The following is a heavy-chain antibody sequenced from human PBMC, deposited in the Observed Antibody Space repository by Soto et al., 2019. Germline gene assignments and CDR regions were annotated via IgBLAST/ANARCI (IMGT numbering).Heavy chain of an antibody. CDR1: GYSFSTYS. D-gene: IGHD2-15*01. V-gene: IGHV1-3*01. CDR2: INGANGNT. CDR3: ARGKGIEENYYYHGMDV. Sequence: QVQVVQSGAEVKKPGASVKVSCKASGYSFSTYSMHWVRQAPGQGLEWMGWINGANGNTRYSQKFKDRVSISTDTPASTGYMELSSLRSEDSAVYYCARGKGIEENYYYHGMDVWGPGTTVIVSS. J-gene: IGHJ6*02.